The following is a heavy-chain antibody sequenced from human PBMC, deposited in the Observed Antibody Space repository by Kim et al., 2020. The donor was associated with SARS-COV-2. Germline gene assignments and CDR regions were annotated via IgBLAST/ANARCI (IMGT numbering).Heavy chain of an antibody. J-gene: IGHJ5*02. CDR2: IYSGGST. CDR1: GFTVSSNY. V-gene: IGHV3-66*01. CDR3: ASEDGSSWYVGNWFDP. D-gene: IGHD6-13*01. Sequence: GGSLRLSCAASGFTVSSNYMSWVRQAPGKGLEWVSVIYSGGSTYYADSVKGRFTISRDNSKNTLYLQMNSLRAEDTAVYYCASEDGSSWYVGNWFDPWGQGTLVTVSS.